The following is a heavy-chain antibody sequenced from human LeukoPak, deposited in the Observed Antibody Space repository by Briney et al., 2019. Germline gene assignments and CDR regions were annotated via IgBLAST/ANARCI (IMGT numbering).Heavy chain of an antibody. CDR2: ISDIGSI. CDR3: ARARIVVVPAAKSTVFDY. J-gene: IGHJ4*02. D-gene: IGHD2-2*01. Sequence: SETLSLTCTVSGGSISSYYWSWIRQPPGKGLVWIAYISDIGSINYNPSLKSRVTISLDTSKNQFSLKLSSVTAADTAVYYCARARIVVVPAAKSTVFDYWGQGTLVTVSS. V-gene: IGHV4-59*12. CDR1: GGSISSYY.